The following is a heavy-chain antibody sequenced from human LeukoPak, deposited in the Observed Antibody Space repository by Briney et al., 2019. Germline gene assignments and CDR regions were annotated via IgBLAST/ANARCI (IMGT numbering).Heavy chain of an antibody. CDR2: IGPNSGDT. CDR1: GYTFTDYY. CDR3: GRNRLGKAFDV. D-gene: IGHD7-27*01. V-gene: IGHV1-2*02. J-gene: IGHJ3*01. Sequence: GASVKVSCKASGYTFTDYYIHWVRQAPGQGLEWMGWIGPNSGDTNYAQSFQGRVTVARDTSINTAYLELTSLRSDDTAVYYCGRNRLGKAFDVWGQGTMVIVSS.